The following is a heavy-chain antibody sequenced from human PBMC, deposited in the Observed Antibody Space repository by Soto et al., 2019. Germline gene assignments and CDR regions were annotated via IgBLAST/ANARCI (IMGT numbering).Heavy chain of an antibody. J-gene: IGHJ3*02. D-gene: IGHD3-3*01. CDR2: INHSGST. CDR1: GGSFSGYY. Sequence: PSETLSLTCAVYGGSFSGYYWSWIRQPPGKGLEWIGEINHSGSTNYNPSLKSRVTISVDTSKNQFSLKLSSVTAADTAVYYCARGGQPYYDFWSGYYYDAFDIWGQGTMVTVSS. V-gene: IGHV4-34*01. CDR3: ARGGQPYYDFWSGYYYDAFDI.